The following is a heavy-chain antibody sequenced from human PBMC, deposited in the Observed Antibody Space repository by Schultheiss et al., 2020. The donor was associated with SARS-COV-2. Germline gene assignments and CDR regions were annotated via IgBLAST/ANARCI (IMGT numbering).Heavy chain of an antibody. Sequence: GGSLRLSCAASGFTFSSYEMNWVRQAPGKGLEWVAVIYSGGSTYYADSVKGRFTISRDNAKNSLYLQMNSLRAEDTAVYYCARVGSGSYYNPSYYYYYMDVWGKGTTVTVSS. D-gene: IGHD3-10*01. CDR1: GFTFSSYE. CDR2: IYSGGST. CDR3: ARVGSGSYYNPSYYYYYMDV. J-gene: IGHJ6*03. V-gene: IGHV3-66*01.